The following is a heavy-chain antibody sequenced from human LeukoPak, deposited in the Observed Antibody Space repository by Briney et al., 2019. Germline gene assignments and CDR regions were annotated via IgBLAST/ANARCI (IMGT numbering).Heavy chain of an antibody. V-gene: IGHV3-74*01. D-gene: IGHD1-1*01. Sequence: GGSLRLSCAASGFSFSNFWMHWVRQAPGMGLVWVSQINPDGTAALYADSVKGRFTISRDNATSTLYLQMNTLRADDTAVYYCAKGSNFALDNWGQGILVTVSS. J-gene: IGHJ4*02. CDR3: AKGSNFALDN. CDR1: GFSFSNFW. CDR2: INPDGTAA.